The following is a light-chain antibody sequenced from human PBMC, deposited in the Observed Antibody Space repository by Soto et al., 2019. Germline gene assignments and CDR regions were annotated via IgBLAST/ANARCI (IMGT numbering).Light chain of an antibody. CDR1: SSDVGSYNL. CDR3: SSYASSTTPYV. CDR2: EGS. J-gene: IGLJ1*01. Sequence: QSVLTQPASVCGSPGQSITISCTGTSSDVGSYNLVSWYQQHPGKAPKLMIYEGSKRPSGVSNRFSGSKSGNTASLTISGLQAEDGADYYCSSYASSTTPYVFGTGTKVTVL. V-gene: IGLV2-14*02.